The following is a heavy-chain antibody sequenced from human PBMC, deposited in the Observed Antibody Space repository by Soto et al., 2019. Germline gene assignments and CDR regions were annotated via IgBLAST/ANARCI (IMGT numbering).Heavy chain of an antibody. J-gene: IGHJ6*02. Sequence: PGGSLRLSCAASGFTFSNAWMNWVRQAPGKGLEWVGRIKSKTDGGTTDYAAPVKGRFTISRVDSKNTLYLQMNSLKTEDTAVYYCTTVLSCSGGSCYSTYYYYYGMDVWGQGTTVTVSS. V-gene: IGHV3-15*07. CDR1: GFTFSNAW. D-gene: IGHD2-15*01. CDR2: IKSKTDGGTT. CDR3: TTVLSCSGGSCYSTYYYYYGMDV.